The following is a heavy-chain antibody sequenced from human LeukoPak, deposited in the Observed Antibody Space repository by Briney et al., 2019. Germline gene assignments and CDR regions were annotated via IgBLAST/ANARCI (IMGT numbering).Heavy chain of an antibody. CDR3: TRILDSGCSVR. CDR2: VHYTGST. CDR1: GGSIIGYY. D-gene: IGHD6-19*01. V-gene: IGHV4-59*01. Sequence: SETLSLTCTVSGGSIIGYYWIWIRQPPGKALEWIAYVHYTGSTEYNPSLQSRVTISVDTSKNQFSLTLSSVSAADTAIYYCTRILDSGCSVRWGQGTLVTVSS. J-gene: IGHJ4*02.